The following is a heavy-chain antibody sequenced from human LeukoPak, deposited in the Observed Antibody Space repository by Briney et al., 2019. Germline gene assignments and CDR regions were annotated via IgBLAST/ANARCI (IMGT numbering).Heavy chain of an antibody. CDR3: ARALPVVPAAMFDY. Sequence: SETLSLTCTVSGGSIRGYYWTWIRQPPGKGLEWLGYIHYSGSTNYNPSLKSRVTISVDTSKNQFSLKLSSVTAADTAVYYCARALPVVPAAMFDYWGQGTLVTVSS. CDR1: GGSIRGYY. CDR2: IHYSGST. J-gene: IGHJ4*02. D-gene: IGHD2-2*01. V-gene: IGHV4-59*08.